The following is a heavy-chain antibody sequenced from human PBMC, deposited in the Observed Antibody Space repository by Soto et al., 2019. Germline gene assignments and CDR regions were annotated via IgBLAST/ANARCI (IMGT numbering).Heavy chain of an antibody. CDR1: GYTFTGYF. Sequence: ASVKVSCKASGYTFTGYFIHWVRQAPRQGLEWVGYINPNSGATKYAPRFQGRVTMTSDTSIRTAYMDLSNLRSEDTAVYYCARGGGTLLAPLPWGPGTLVTFSS. V-gene: IGHV1-2*02. D-gene: IGHD1-1*01. CDR2: INPNSGAT. CDR3: ARGGGTLLAPLP. J-gene: IGHJ5*02.